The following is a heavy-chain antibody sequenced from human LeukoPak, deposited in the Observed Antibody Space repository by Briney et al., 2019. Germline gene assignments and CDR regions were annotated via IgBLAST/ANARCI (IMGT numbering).Heavy chain of an antibody. Sequence: PSETLSLTCTVPGGSISSYYWSWIRQPPGKGLEWIGYIYHSGSTNYNSALKSRVTISVDTSKNQFSLKLSSVTAADTAVYYCAIQTRNTMIRGVRRAFDIWGQGTMVTVSS. CDR2: IYHSGST. CDR1: GGSISSYY. D-gene: IGHD3-10*01. V-gene: IGHV4-59*01. J-gene: IGHJ3*02. CDR3: AIQTRNTMIRGVRRAFDI.